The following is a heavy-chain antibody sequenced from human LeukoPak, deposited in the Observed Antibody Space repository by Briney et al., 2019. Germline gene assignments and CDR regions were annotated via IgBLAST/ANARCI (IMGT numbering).Heavy chain of an antibody. D-gene: IGHD1-26*01. V-gene: IGHV3-11*01. CDR3: AGRAMWELPPSY. CDR1: GFTFSDFY. Sequence: QSGGSLRLSCAASGFTFSDFYMSWIRQAPGKGLEWLPYISSSGSTIYYADSVKGRFTISRDNAKNSVYLQMNSLRAEDTAVYYCAGRAMWELPPSYWGQGTLVTVSS. CDR2: ISSSGSTI. J-gene: IGHJ4*02.